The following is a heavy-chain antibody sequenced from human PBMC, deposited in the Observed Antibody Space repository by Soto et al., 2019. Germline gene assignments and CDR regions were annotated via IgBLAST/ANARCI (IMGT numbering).Heavy chain of an antibody. CDR1: GFTFSNYG. Sequence: GGSLRLSCAASGFTFSNYGMHWVRQAPGKGLEWVSSISGSGGSTYYADSVKGRFTISRDNSKNTLYLQMNSLRADDTALYYCAKQVDSRPWFAPFDYWGQGTLVTVSS. V-gene: IGHV3-23*01. CDR3: AKQVDSRPWFAPFDY. J-gene: IGHJ4*02. D-gene: IGHD3-10*01. CDR2: ISGSGGST.